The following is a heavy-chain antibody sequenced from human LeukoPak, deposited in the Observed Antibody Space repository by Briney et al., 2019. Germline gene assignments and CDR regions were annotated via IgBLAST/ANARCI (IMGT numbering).Heavy chain of an antibody. D-gene: IGHD3-10*01. Sequence: SETLSLTCTVSGGSISSSGYYWGWIRQPPGKGLEWIGNIYYVGSTYYNPSLNSRVTISVDTSKNQFSLKLSSVTAADTAVYYCARGRDTDLYYGSGSYHYKNYYYYYMDVWGKGTTVTVSS. CDR3: ARGRDTDLYYGSGSYHYKNYYYYYMDV. CDR2: IYYVGST. J-gene: IGHJ6*03. CDR1: GGSISSSGYY. V-gene: IGHV4-39*07.